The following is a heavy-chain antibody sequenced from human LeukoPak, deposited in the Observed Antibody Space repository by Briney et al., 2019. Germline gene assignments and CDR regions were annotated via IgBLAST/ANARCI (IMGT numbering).Heavy chain of an antibody. V-gene: IGHV4-39*01. J-gene: IGHJ4*02. CDR1: GGSISSSSYY. CDR2: IYYSGST. Sequence: SETLSLTCTVSGGSISSSSYYWGWIRQPPGKGLEWIGSIYYSGSTYYNPSLKSRVTISVDTSKNQFSLKLSSVTAADTAVYYCARRARYCSSTSCYDFDYWGQGTLVTGSS. CDR3: ARRARYCSSTSCYDFDY. D-gene: IGHD2-2*01.